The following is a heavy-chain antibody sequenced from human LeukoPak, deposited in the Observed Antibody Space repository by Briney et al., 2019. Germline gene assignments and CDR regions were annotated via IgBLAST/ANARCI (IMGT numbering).Heavy chain of an antibody. D-gene: IGHD3-10*01. Sequence: SGTLSLTCGASGGSVTSTNYWTWVRQPPGKGLEWIGEVNLQGFTNYNPSLMGRVAISVDTSENHISLQLTSVTAADTAVYYCARHSPFLGEGWYAYWGQGTLVTVSS. CDR2: VNLQGFT. CDR1: GGSVTSTNY. CDR3: ARHSPFLGEGWYAY. V-gene: IGHV4-4*02. J-gene: IGHJ4*02.